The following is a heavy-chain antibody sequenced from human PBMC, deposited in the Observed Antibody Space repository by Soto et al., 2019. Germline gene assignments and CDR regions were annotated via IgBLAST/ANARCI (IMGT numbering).Heavy chain of an antibody. CDR1: GGSFSGYF. CDR3: VRGPYNDNSRCFDY. D-gene: IGHD1-1*01. CDR2: INHSGIT. J-gene: IGHJ4*02. Sequence: QVQLQQWGAGLLKPSETLSLTCTVSGGSFSGYFWTWIRQPPGKGLEWLAEINHSGITNYNPSVESRVSMSVDTSKNQCSLRLYSVTGADTAVYYCVRGPYNDNSRCFDYWGQGTLVTVSS. V-gene: IGHV4-34*01.